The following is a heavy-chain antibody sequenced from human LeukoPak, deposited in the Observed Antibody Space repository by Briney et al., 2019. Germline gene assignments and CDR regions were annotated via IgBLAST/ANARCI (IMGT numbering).Heavy chain of an antibody. CDR3: ARDSGSYSYYYYYMDV. D-gene: IGHD1-26*01. CDR1: GGSISSYY. CDR2: IYTSGST. Sequence: SETLSLTCTVSGGSISSYYWSWIRQPAGKGLEWIGRIYTSGSTNYNPSLKSRVTMSVDTYTNQFSLKLSSVTAADTAVYYCARDSGSYSYYYYYMDVWGKGTTVTVSS. V-gene: IGHV4-4*07. J-gene: IGHJ6*03.